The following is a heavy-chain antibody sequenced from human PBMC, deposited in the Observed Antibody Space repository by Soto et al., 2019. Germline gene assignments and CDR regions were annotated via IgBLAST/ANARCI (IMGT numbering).Heavy chain of an antibody. V-gene: IGHV1-69*13. CDR3: AREEEHESFDY. CDR2: IIPMFDIV. Sequence: GASVKVSCKASGGTFGSNAISWVRQAPGQGLEWMGGIIPMFDIVHFAQKFQGRVTITADEFTSTAYMELSSLRSEDTAVYYCAREEEHESFDYWGQGTPVTVSS. CDR1: GGTFGSNA. J-gene: IGHJ4*02.